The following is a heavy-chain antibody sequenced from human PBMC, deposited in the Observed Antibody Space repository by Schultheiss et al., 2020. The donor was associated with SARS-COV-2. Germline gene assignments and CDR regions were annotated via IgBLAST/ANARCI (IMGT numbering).Heavy chain of an antibody. CDR1: GGSISSYY. V-gene: IGHV4-59*01. J-gene: IGHJ3*02. Sequence: SETLSLTCTVSGGSISSYYWSWIRQPPGKGLEWIGSIYHSGSTYYNPSLKSRVTISVDTSKNQFSLKLSSVTAADTAVYYCARWEGGSSEIIWGQGTMVTVSS. CDR2: IYHSGST. D-gene: IGHD3-22*01. CDR3: ARWEGGSSEII.